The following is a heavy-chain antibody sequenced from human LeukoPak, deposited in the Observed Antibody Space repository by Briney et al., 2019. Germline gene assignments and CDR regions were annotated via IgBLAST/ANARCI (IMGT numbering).Heavy chain of an antibody. D-gene: IGHD3-22*01. V-gene: IGHV1-69*05. CDR1: GGTFSSCG. J-gene: IGHJ5*02. CDR2: IIPVFGTP. CDR3: ARGPQLIRNWFDP. Sequence: SVKVSCKASGGTFSSCGISWVRQAPGQGLEWMGRIIPVFGTPNYALKFQGRVTISTDESTSTVYMQFNTLKSEDTAVYYCARGPQLIRNWFDPWGPGTLVTVSS.